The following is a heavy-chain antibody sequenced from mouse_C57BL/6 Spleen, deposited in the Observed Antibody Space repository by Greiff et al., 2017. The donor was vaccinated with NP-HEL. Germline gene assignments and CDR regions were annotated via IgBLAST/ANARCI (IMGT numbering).Heavy chain of an antibody. CDR2: ISSGGSYT. V-gene: IGHV5-6*02. CDR1: GFTFSNYG. J-gene: IGHJ3*01. CDR3: ARRDDGYYVAWFAY. D-gene: IGHD2-3*01. Sequence: EVKLQESGGDLVKPGGSLKLSCAASGFTFSNYGMSWVRQTPDKRLEWVATISSGGSYTHYPDSVKGRFTISRDKAKNTLYLQMSSLKSEDTAMYYCARRDDGYYVAWFAYWGQGTLVTVSA.